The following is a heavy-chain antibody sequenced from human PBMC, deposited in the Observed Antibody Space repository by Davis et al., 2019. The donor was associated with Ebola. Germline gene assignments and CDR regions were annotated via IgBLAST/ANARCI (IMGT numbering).Heavy chain of an antibody. V-gene: IGHV3-30-3*01. Sequence: GESLKISCAASGFNFRTYAIHWVRQAPGKGLKWVAVISHDGINKYYADSVKGRFTVSRDNSKNTVYLEMNGLRPEDTAQYYCARSTWMGATPLDYWGQGTLLTVSS. J-gene: IGHJ4*02. CDR1: GFNFRTYA. CDR2: ISHDGINK. CDR3: ARSTWMGATPLDY. D-gene: IGHD1-26*01.